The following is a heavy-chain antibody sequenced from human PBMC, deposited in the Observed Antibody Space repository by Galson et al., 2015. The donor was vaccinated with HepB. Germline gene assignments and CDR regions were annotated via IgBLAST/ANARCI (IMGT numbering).Heavy chain of an antibody. CDR2: INPGNGNT. CDR3: ARVPFGAMDY. J-gene: IGHJ4*02. CDR1: GYTFSRFA. D-gene: IGHD3-3*01. V-gene: IGHV1-3*01. Sequence: SVKVSCKASGYTFSRFAMHWVRQAPRQRPEWMGWINPGNGNTRYSQKFRGRVTFTSDTSVTTAFMDLSSLRSEDTALYFCARVPFGAMDYWGQGTLVTVSS.